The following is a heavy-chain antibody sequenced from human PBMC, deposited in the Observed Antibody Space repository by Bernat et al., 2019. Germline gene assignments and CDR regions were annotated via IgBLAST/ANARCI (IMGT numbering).Heavy chain of an antibody. CDR2: IRSKANSYAT. J-gene: IGHJ4*02. CDR1: GFTFSGSA. Sequence: EVQLVESGGGLVQPGGSLKLSCAVSGFTFSGSAMHWVRQASGKGLEWVGRIRSKANSYATAYGASLTGRFTISRDDSKNTAYLQMNSLKTEDTAVYYCTRQEGYGDYPDYRGQGTLVTVSA. CDR3: TRQEGYGDYPDY. D-gene: IGHD4-17*01. V-gene: IGHV3-73*02.